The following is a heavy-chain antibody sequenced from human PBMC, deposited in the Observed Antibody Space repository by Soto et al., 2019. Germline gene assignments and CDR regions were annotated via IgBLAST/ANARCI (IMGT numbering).Heavy chain of an antibody. D-gene: IGHD3-9*01. CDR2: IYWDDDK. J-gene: IGHJ4*02. CDR3: AHKGPDDWPLDY. V-gene: IGHV2-5*02. Sequence: TLSLTCLVSGDSIKANYWWAWVRQSPGKALEWLAVIYWDDDKRYSPSLKSRLSITKDTSKNQVVLTMTNMDPVDTATYYCAHKGPDDWPLDYWGQGTLVTVSS. CDR1: GDSIKANYW.